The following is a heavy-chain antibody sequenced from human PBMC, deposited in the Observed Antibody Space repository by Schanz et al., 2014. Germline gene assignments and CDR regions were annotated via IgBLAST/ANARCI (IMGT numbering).Heavy chain of an antibody. CDR3: ARFLARYQYYGVDV. J-gene: IGHJ6*02. CDR1: AFIFRSYS. V-gene: IGHV3-48*04. CDR2: ISNSGTTI. D-gene: IGHD3-3*01. Sequence: EVQLVESGGGLVQPGGSLRLSCAASAFIFRSYSMHWVRQAPGKGLEWVSYISNSGTTIYYADSVKGRFTISRDNGETSVYLQINSLRVEDTAVYYCARFLARYQYYGVDVWGQGTTVTVSS.